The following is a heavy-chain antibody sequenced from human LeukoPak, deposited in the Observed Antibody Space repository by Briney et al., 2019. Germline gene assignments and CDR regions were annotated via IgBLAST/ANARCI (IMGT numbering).Heavy chain of an antibody. CDR2: ISGSGGST. D-gene: IGHD4/OR15-4a*01. J-gene: IGHJ5*02. Sequence: GGSLRLSCAASGFTFSSYAMSWVRQAPGKGLEWVSAISGSGGSTYYADSVKGRFTISRDNSKNTLYLQMNSLRAEDTAVYYCAKDDAGAPGNNWFDPWGQGTLVTVSS. V-gene: IGHV3-23*01. CDR3: AKDDAGAPGNNWFDP. CDR1: GFTFSSYA.